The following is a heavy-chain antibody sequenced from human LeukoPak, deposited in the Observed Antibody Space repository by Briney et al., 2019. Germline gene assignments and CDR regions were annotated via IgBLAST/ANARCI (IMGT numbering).Heavy chain of an antibody. V-gene: IGHV1-69*13. J-gene: IGHJ4*02. CDR1: GGTFSSYA. CDR2: IIPIFGTA. Sequence: SVKVSCKASGGTFSSYAISWVRQAPGQGLEWMGGIIPIFGTANYAQKFQGRVTITADESTSTAHMELSSLRSEDTAVYYCASASSSSPSGDYWGQGTLVTVSS. D-gene: IGHD6-6*01. CDR3: ASASSSSPSGDY.